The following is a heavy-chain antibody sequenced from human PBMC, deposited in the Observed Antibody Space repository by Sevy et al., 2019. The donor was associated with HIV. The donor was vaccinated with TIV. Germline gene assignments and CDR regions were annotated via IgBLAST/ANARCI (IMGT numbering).Heavy chain of an antibody. V-gene: IGHV1-18*01. CDR1: GYTFTSYG. D-gene: IGHD3-22*01. CDR3: ARDRYYDSSKHDAFDI. CDR2: ISAYNGNT. J-gene: IGHJ3*02. Sequence: ASVKVSCKASGYTFTSYGISWVRQAPGQGLEWMGWISAYNGNTNYAQKLQGRVTMTTDTSTSTAYMELRSLRSDDTAVYYCARDRYYDSSKHDAFDIWGQGTMVTVSS.